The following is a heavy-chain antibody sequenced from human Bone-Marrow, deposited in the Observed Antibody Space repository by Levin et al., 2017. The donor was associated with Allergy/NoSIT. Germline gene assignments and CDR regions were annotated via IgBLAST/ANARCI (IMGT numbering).Heavy chain of an antibody. CDR3: AKWDYRRWFDP. Sequence: KPSETLSLTCTVSGDLISSHFWSWVRQPPGKGLEWIGYISYSGRTNYNPSLESRVTISIDTPKRQFSLKLNSVTAADTAVYYCAKWDYRRWFDPWGQGTLVTVSS. V-gene: IGHV4-59*08. J-gene: IGHJ5*02. CDR2: ISYSGRT. CDR1: GDLISSHF. D-gene: IGHD4-11*01.